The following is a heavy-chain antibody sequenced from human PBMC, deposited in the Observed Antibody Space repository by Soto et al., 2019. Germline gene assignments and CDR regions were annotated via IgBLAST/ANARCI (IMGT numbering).Heavy chain of an antibody. D-gene: IGHD2-21*01. CDR2: VCNSGST. Sequence: SETLSLTWTVSGGTITSYNWNWLSKTTGKALEWIGYVCNSGSTNYNPSLKSRVTISVDTPKNQFSRKVNSVTAADTAVYYCARRAVVAVTGSIDKWLDPWGQGILVTV. CDR3: ARRAVVAVTGSIDKWLDP. CDR1: GGTITSYN. V-gene: IGHV4-59*01. J-gene: IGHJ5*02.